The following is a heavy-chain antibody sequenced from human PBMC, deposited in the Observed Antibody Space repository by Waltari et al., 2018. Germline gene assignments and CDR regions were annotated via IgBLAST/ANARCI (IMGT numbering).Heavy chain of an antibody. V-gene: IGHV4-39*01. Sequence: YWGWVRQSPGKGPEWLGSMYYSGTTYYNPTLESRLTISGDTSKNQFSLRLSSVTAADTAVYYCARHWKRNGYRFDPWGQGTRVTVSS. CDR3: ARHWKRNGYRFDP. CDR2: MYYSGTT. D-gene: IGHD5-12*01. J-gene: IGHJ5*02. CDR1: Y.